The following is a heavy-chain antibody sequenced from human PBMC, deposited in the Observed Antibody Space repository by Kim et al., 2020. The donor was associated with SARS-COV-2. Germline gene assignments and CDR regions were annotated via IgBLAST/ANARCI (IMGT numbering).Heavy chain of an antibody. CDR2: IYYSGST. D-gene: IGHD2-15*01. V-gene: IGHV4-39*01. CDR1: GGSISSSSYY. Sequence: SETLSLTCTVSGGSISSSSYYWGWIRQPPGKGLEWIGSIYYSGSTYYNPSLKSRVTISVDTSKNQFSLKLSSVTAADTAVYYCAGQDIVVVVAASLYYFDYWGQGALVTVSS. CDR3: AGQDIVVVVAASLYYFDY. J-gene: IGHJ4*02.